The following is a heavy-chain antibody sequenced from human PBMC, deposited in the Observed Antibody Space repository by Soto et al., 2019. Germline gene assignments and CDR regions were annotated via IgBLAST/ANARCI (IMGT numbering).Heavy chain of an antibody. CDR1: GFTFSSYA. CDR2: ISGSGGST. CDR3: AKDSSAGSSSWLSDY. Sequence: EVQLLESVGGLVQPGGSLRLSCAASGFTFSSYAMSWVRQAPGKGLEWVSAISGSGGSTYYADSVKGRFTISRDNSKNTLYLQMNSLRAEDTAVYYCAKDSSAGSSSWLSDYWGQGALVTVSS. J-gene: IGHJ4*02. V-gene: IGHV3-23*01. D-gene: IGHD6-13*01.